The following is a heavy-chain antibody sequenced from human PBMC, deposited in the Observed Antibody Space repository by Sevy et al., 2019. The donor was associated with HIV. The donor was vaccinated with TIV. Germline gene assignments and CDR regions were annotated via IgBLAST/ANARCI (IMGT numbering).Heavy chain of an antibody. V-gene: IGHV4-61*02. CDR3: ARDQGEDSSGWYGVFDF. CDR2: IFNTGSS. Sequence: SETLSLTCTVSGVSIRSGSYYWSWIRQPAGKRLEWIGRIFNTGSSNYNPSLKSRVTMSVDTSKNQFSLKLSSVTAADTAVYYCARDQGEDSSGWYGVFDFWGRGTMVTVSS. CDR1: GVSIRSGSYY. D-gene: IGHD6-19*01. J-gene: IGHJ3*01.